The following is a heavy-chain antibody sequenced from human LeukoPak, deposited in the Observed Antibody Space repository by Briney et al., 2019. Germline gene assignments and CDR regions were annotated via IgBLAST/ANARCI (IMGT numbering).Heavy chain of an antibody. Sequence: ASVKVSCKASGGTFSSYAISWVRQAPGQGLEWMGRIIPIFGIANYAQKFQGRVTITADKSTTTAYMELSSLRSEDTAVYYCARDLQDSRENVRIAPRAFDYWGQGTLVTVSS. J-gene: IGHJ4*02. V-gene: IGHV1-69*04. CDR3: ARDLQDSRENVRIAPRAFDY. D-gene: IGHD6-6*01. CDR2: IIPIFGIA. CDR1: GGTFSSYA.